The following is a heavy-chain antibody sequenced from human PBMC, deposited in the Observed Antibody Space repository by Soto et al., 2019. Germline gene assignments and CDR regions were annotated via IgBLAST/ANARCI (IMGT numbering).Heavy chain of an antibody. V-gene: IGHV4-59*01. CDR3: AALLQGSSGWERWFDP. J-gene: IGHJ5*02. CDR2: IHNSGSI. CDR1: NGYIRSDG. Sequence: PSETKSLTCSVSNGYIRSDGWSWIRQQTGKGLEWIGYIHNSGSINYNPSLKSRLTISLDTSKNQISLKLRSVTAADTAVYYCAALLQGSSGWERWFDPWGQGTLVTVS. D-gene: IGHD6-19*01.